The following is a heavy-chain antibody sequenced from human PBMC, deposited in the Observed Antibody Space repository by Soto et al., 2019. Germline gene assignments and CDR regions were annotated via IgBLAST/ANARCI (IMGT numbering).Heavy chain of an antibody. CDR1: GFTFSSYS. J-gene: IGHJ3*02. D-gene: IGHD5-12*01. CDR2: ISSSSSTI. V-gene: IGHV3-48*02. CDR3: ARDREMATIYDAFDI. Sequence: EVQLVESGGGLVQPGGSLRLSCAASGFTFSSYSMNWVRQAPGKGLEWVSYISSSSSTIYYADSVKGRFTISRDNAKNSLYLQMNSLRDEDTAVYYCARDREMATIYDAFDIWGQGTMVTVSS.